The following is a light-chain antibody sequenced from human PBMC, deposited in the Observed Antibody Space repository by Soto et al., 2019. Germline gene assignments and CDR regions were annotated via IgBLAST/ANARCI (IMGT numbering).Light chain of an antibody. J-gene: IGLJ3*02. Sequence: QSVLTQPPSVSGAPGQRVTISCTGSTSNIGAGYGVHWYQHLPGTAPKLLMYGNSIRPSGVPDRFSGSKSGTSASLAITGLQADDEADYYCQSYDSSLSGWVFGGGTKLTVL. V-gene: IGLV1-40*01. CDR2: GNS. CDR3: QSYDSSLSGWV. CDR1: TSNIGAGYG.